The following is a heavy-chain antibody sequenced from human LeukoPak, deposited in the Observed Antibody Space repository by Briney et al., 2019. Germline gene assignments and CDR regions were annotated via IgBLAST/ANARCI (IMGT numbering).Heavy chain of an antibody. D-gene: IGHD3-10*01. V-gene: IGHV1-8*01. CDR3: ARAISVDY. Sequence: TFTSYXXXWVRQAXGQGXEWMGWMNPNSGNTGYAQKFQGRVTMTRNTCISTAYMELSSLRSEDTAVYYCARAISVDYWGQGTLVTVSS. CDR1: TFTSYX. J-gene: IGHJ4*02. CDR2: MNPNSGNT.